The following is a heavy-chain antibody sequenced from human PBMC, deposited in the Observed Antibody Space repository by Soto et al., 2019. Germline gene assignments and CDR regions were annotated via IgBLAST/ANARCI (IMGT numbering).Heavy chain of an antibody. D-gene: IGHD3-3*01. CDR1: GDSINRY. CDR2: IFYSGAT. V-gene: IGHV4-59*08. J-gene: IGHJ5*02. Sequence: SETLSLTCTVSGDSINRYWSWIRQPPGKGLEWIGYIFYSGATNYNPSLKSRVTISVDTSKNQFSLKLSSVTAADTAVYYCAREGGFLEWLSQFDPWGQGTLVTVSS. CDR3: AREGGFLEWLSQFDP.